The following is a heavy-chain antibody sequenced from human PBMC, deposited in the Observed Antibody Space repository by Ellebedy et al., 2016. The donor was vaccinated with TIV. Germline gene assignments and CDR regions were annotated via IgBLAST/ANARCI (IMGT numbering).Heavy chain of an antibody. Sequence: GGSLRLXXAASGFTFDDYAMHWVRQAPGKGLEWVAVISYDGSNKYYADSVKGRFTISRDNSKNTLYLQMNSLRAEDTAVYYCARDPETQWPVYYFDYWGQGTLVTVSS. V-gene: IGHV3-30-3*01. CDR1: GFTFDDYA. D-gene: IGHD6-19*01. CDR3: ARDPETQWPVYYFDY. CDR2: ISYDGSNK. J-gene: IGHJ4*02.